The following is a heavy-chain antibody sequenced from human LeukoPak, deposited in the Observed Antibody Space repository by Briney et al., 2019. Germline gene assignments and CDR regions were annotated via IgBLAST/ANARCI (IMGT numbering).Heavy chain of an antibody. D-gene: IGHD2-2*01. J-gene: IGHJ3*02. V-gene: IGHV3-15*01. CDR3: TTVVVVPAAYDASDI. Sequence: GGSLRLSCAASGFTFSNAWMSWVRQAPGKGLEWVGRIKSKTDGGTTDYAAPVKGRFTISRDDSKNTLYLQMNSLKTEDTAVYYCTTVVVVPAAYDASDIWGQGTMVTVSS. CDR1: GFTFSNAW. CDR2: IKSKTDGGTT.